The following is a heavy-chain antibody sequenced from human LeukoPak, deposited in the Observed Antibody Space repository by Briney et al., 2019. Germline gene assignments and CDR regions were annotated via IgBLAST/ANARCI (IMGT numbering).Heavy chain of an antibody. D-gene: IGHD2-15*01. V-gene: IGHV3-30*02. Sequence: GGSLRLSCAASGFTFSSYGMHWVRQAPGKGLEWVAFIRYDGSNKYYADSVKGRFTISRDNSKNTLYLQMNSLRAEDTAVYYCAKDGNWVGYSAFDIWGQGTMVTVSS. CDR3: AKDGNWVGYSAFDI. CDR2: IRYDGSNK. J-gene: IGHJ3*02. CDR1: GFTFSSYG.